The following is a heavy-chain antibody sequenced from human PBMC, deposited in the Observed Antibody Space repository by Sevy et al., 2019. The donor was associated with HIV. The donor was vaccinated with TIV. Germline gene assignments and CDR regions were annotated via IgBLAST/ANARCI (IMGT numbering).Heavy chain of an antibody. D-gene: IGHD1-1*01. V-gene: IGHV3-11*01. CDR2: IGSRGTTI. Sequence: GGSLRLSCAASGFTFSDYYMSWIRQAPGKGLELVGYIGSRGTTIYYADSVRGRFTISRDNAKNSLYLQINSLRAEDTAVYYCARGRDDLGAFDVWGQGTMVTVSS. CDR1: GFTFSDYY. CDR3: ARGRDDLGAFDV. J-gene: IGHJ3*01.